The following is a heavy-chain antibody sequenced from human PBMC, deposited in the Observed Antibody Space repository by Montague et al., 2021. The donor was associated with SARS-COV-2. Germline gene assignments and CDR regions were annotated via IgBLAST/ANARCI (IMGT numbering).Heavy chain of an antibody. CDR2: NSSSGSSI. Sequence: SLRLSCAASGFTCSSYVKNWVRSDEEKAVDWVPYNSSSGSSIYYADSVKGRFTISRDNAKNSLYLQMNSLRVEDTAVYYCARGGEKPYYYFWSGYFECLGRTHYYYYMDVWGKGTTVTGSS. D-gene: IGHD3-3*01. V-gene: IGHV3-48*03. J-gene: IGHJ6*03. CDR1: GFTCSSYV. CDR3: ARGGEKPYYYFWSGYFECLGRTHYYYYMDV.